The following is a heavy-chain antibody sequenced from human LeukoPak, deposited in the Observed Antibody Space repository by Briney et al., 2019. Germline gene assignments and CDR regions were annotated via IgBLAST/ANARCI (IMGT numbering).Heavy chain of an antibody. D-gene: IGHD2-21*01. J-gene: IGHJ4*02. CDR3: ATVAGYFDY. CDR1: GFTFSSYW. V-gene: IGHV3-7*01. CDR2: IQKDGSQK. Sequence: GGSLRLSCAASGFTFSSYWMSWVRQAPGKGLEWVASIQKDGSQKYYLESVKGRFTISRDNTKNSLYLHISSLRADDTAVYFCATVAGYFDYWGQGTLVTVSS.